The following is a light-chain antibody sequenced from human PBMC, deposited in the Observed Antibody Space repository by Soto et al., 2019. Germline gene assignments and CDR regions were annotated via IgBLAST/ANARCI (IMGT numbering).Light chain of an antibody. CDR2: AAS. CDR1: QGIRNY. J-gene: IGKJ4*01. Sequence: DIQMTQSPSSLSASVGDRVTITCRASQGIRNYLAWYQQKPGKVPKLLIYAASTLQTELPSRFSGSGSGTDFTLTISSLQPEDVATYYCQKYNSAPLTFGGGTKVEVK. CDR3: QKYNSAPLT. V-gene: IGKV1-27*01.